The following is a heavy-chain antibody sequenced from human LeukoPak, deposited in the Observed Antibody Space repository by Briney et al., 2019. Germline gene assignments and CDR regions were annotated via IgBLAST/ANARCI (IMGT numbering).Heavy chain of an antibody. J-gene: IGHJ6*03. Sequence: SGGTLRLSCAASGFTFSSHGMTWVRQAPGKGLEWVSAISGSGGSTYYADSVKGRFTISRDNSKNTLYLQMNSLRAEGTALYYCAKDGEDIVVIPAAYMDVWGKGTTVTISS. V-gene: IGHV3-23*01. CDR1: GFTFSSHG. D-gene: IGHD2-2*01. CDR2: ISGSGGST. CDR3: AKDGEDIVVIPAAYMDV.